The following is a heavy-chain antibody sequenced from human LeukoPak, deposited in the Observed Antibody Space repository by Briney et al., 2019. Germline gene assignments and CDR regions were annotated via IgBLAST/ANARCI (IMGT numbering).Heavy chain of an antibody. CDR1: GYTFTGYY. V-gene: IGHV1-2*02. D-gene: IGHD4-17*01. CDR3: ARERYGATGGWFDP. CDR2: INPISACT. Sequence: PRASVKLFCKASGYTFTGYYMHWVRQAPGQGLEWMGWINPISACTNYAQKFQGRVTMTRDTSISTAYMELSRLRSDDTAVYYCARERYGATGGWFDPWGQGTLVTGSS. J-gene: IGHJ5*02.